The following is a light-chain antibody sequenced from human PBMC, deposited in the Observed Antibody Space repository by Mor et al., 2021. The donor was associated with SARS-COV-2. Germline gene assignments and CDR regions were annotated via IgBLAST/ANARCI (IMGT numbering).Light chain of an antibody. V-gene: IGLV3-1*01. CDR3: QAWDSGLWV. CDR2: KDD. Sequence: LADKYVCWYQKRPGQSPVLVIHKDDKRPSGIPERFSGSSSGNTATLTISDTQAMDEADYYCQAWDSGLWVFGGGTKLTVL. J-gene: IGLJ3*02. CDR1: LADKY.